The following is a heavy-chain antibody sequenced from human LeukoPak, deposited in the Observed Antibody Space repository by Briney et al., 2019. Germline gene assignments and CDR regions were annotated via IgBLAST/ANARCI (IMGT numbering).Heavy chain of an antibody. V-gene: IGHV3-74*01. D-gene: IGHD3-3*01. CDR1: GFTFSSYW. Sequence: PGGSLRLSCAASGFTFSSYWMHWVRQAPGKGLVWVSRINSDGSSTSYADSVKGRFTISRDNAKNTLYLQMNSRRAEDTAVYFCARIYLRHFDFWAQGTLVTVSS. CDR3: ARIYLRHFDF. CDR2: INSDGSST. J-gene: IGHJ4*02.